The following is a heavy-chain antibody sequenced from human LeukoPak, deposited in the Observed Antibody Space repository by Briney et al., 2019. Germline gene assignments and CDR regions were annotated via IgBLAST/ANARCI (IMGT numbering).Heavy chain of an antibody. CDR1: GYTFTSYG. CDR3: ARDIGSFGVVMPFDP. Sequence: ASVRVSCKASGYTFTSYGISWVRQAPGQGLEWMGWISAYNGNTNYAQKLQGRVTMTTDTSTSTAYMELRSLRSDDTAVYYCARDIGSFGVVMPFDPWGQGTLVTVSS. D-gene: IGHD2-21*01. CDR2: ISAYNGNT. V-gene: IGHV1-18*01. J-gene: IGHJ5*02.